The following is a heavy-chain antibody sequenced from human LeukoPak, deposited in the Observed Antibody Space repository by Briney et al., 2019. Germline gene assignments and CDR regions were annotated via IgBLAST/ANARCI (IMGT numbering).Heavy chain of an antibody. V-gene: IGHV1-69*13. D-gene: IGHD3-22*01. Sequence: GASVKVSCKASGGTFSSYAWVRQAPGQGLEWMGGIIPMFGTAKYAQKFQGRVMITADESTSTAYMELSSLRSEDTAVYYCARHRPAKHYYDSSAYSPFDYWGQGTLVTVSS. CDR2: IIPMFGTA. CDR3: ARHRPAKHYYDSSAYSPFDY. J-gene: IGHJ4*02. CDR1: GGTFSSYA.